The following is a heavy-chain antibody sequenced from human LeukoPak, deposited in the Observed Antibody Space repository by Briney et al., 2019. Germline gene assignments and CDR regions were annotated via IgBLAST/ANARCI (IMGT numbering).Heavy chain of an antibody. CDR1: GYTFTGYY. V-gene: IGHV1-2*02. CDR2: INPNSGGT. D-gene: IGHD5-24*01. J-gene: IGHJ6*02. CDR3: ARSMATTNYYYYYGMDV. Sequence: ASVKVSCKASGYTFTGYYMHWVRQAPGQGLEWMGWINPNSGGTNYAQKFQGRVTMTRDTSTSTVYMELSSLRSEDTAVYYCARSMATTNYYYYYGMDVWGQGTTVTVSS.